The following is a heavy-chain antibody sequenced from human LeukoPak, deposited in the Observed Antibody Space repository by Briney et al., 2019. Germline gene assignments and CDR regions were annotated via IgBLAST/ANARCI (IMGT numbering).Heavy chain of an antibody. D-gene: IGHD5-18*01. J-gene: IGHJ4*02. CDR3: ARARYRYGPFDY. CDR1: GFTFSSYW. V-gene: IGHV3-74*01. Sequence: GGSLRLSCAASGFTFSSYWMHWVRQVPGKGLVWVSRSNSDGSSTSYADSVKGRFTISRDSAKNTVYLQMNSLRAEDTAVYYCARARYRYGPFDYWGQGTLVTVSS. CDR2: SNSDGSST.